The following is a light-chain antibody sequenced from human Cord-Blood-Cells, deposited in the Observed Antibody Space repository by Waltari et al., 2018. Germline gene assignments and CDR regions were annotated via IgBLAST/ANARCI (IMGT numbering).Light chain of an antibody. CDR2: DAS. Sequence: EIVLTQSPATLSLSPGERATLSCRASQSVSSYLAWYQQKPGQAPRLLIYDASNRATGIPARFSGSGSGTDCTLTISSLEPEDFAVYYCQQRSNWPRALTFGGGTKVEIK. CDR3: QQRSNWPRALT. V-gene: IGKV3-11*01. J-gene: IGKJ4*01. CDR1: QSVSSY.